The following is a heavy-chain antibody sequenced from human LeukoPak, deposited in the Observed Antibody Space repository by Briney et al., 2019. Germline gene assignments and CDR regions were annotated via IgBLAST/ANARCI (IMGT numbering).Heavy chain of an antibody. CDR2: INPNSGGT. CDR1: GYTFTGYY. D-gene: IGHD3-22*01. CDR3: AREGDSSGYYYYFVC. Sequence: ASVKVSCKASGYTFTGYYMHWVRQAPGQGLEWMGWINPNSGGTNYAQKFQGRVTMTRDTSISTAYMELSRLRSDDTAVYYCAREGDSSGYYYYFVCGGQGTLVTVSS. V-gene: IGHV1-2*02. J-gene: IGHJ4*02.